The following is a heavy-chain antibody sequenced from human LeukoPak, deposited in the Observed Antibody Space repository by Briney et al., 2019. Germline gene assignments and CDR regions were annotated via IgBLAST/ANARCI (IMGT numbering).Heavy chain of an antibody. J-gene: IGHJ4*02. V-gene: IGHV1-2*02. CDR2: INPNSGGT. CDR3: ARDAERAADY. CDR1: GYTFTGRF. D-gene: IGHD1-14*01. Sequence: ASVKVSCKASGYTFTGRFMHWVRQAPGQGLEWMGWINPNSGGTDYAQKFQGRVTMTRDTSFSTAYMELSSLRSDDSAVYYCARDAERAADYWGQGTLVTVSS.